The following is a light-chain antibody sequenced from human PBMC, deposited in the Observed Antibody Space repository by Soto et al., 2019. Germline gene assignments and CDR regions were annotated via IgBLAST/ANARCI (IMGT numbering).Light chain of an antibody. CDR1: QSISGY. Sequence: DIKMTQSPSSLAASVGDSVTITCRASQSISGYLSWYYQRPGKAPTLPISAASTLQSGVPSRFSGSGSGTEFTLTISSLQPEDSATYYCRQSDTVPYTFGQGTKVEVK. CDR2: AAS. V-gene: IGKV1-39*01. J-gene: IGKJ2*01. CDR3: RQSDTVPYT.